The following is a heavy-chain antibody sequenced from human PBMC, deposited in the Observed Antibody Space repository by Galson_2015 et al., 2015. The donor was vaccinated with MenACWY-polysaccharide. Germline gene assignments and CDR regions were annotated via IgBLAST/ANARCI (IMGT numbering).Heavy chain of an antibody. J-gene: IGHJ4*02. CDR2: INIDGSVT. Sequence: SLRLSCAGSGFVFSSSWMHWVRQAPGKGLVWVSRINIDGSVTNYADSVKGRFTISRDNAKNTLYLQMNSLRAEDTALYYCARDSHRGWIDFSDYWGQGTLVTVSS. CDR3: ARDSHRGWIDFSDY. CDR1: GFVFSSSW. D-gene: IGHD3/OR15-3a*01. V-gene: IGHV3-74*01.